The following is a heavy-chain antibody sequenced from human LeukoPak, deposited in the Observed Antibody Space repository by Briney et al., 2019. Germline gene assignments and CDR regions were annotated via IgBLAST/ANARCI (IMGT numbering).Heavy chain of an antibody. Sequence: GASVKVSCKASGYTFTSYAMHWVRQAPGQRLEWMGWINAGNGNTKYSQKFQGRVTIARATSASTAYMELSSLRSEDTAVYYCARVGGNYYDSSGYLGGVFDYWGQGTLVTVSS. CDR1: GYTFTSYA. CDR3: ARVGGNYYDSSGYLGGVFDY. V-gene: IGHV1-3*01. D-gene: IGHD3-22*01. CDR2: INAGNGNT. J-gene: IGHJ4*02.